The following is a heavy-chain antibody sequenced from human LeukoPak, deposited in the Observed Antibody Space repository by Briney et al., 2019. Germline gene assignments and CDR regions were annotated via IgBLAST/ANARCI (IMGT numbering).Heavy chain of an antibody. V-gene: IGHV3-15*01. Sequence: GGSLRLSCAASGFTINNAWMSWVRQAPGQGLEWVGRFKSKSDGGTTDYAAPVKGRFTISRDDSKNMVYLQMDSLKTEDTAVYYCTAGTGTTDFDYWGQGTLVTVSS. CDR1: GFTINNAW. J-gene: IGHJ4*02. CDR3: TAGTGTTDFDY. D-gene: IGHD1-1*01. CDR2: FKSKSDGGTT.